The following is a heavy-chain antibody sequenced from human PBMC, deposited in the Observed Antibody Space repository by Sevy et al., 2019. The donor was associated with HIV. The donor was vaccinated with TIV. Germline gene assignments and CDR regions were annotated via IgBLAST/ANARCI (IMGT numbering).Heavy chain of an antibody. V-gene: IGHV3-43*01. CDR3: AKERGIVGATDGMDV. J-gene: IGHJ6*02. D-gene: IGHD1-26*01. CDR2: ISWDGGST. Sequence: GGSLRLSCAASGFTFDDYTMHWVRQAPGKGLEWVSLISWDGGSTYYADSVKGRFTISRDNSKNSLYLQMNSLRTADTALYYCAKERGIVGATDGMDVWGQGTTVTVSS. CDR1: GFTFDDYT.